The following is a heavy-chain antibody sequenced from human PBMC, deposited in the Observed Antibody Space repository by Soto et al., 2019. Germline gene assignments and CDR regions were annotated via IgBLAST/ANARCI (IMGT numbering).Heavy chain of an antibody. J-gene: IGHJ4*02. V-gene: IGHV4-59*08. CDR3: ATWDVGYSYGYFDY. Sequence: QVQLQESGPGLVKPSETLSLTCTVSGGSISSYYWSWIRQPPGKGLEWIGYIYYSGSTNYNPSLKSRVTXXVXTXXNQFSLKLSSVTAADTAVYYCATWDVGYSYGYFDYWGQGTLVTVSS. D-gene: IGHD5-18*01. CDR1: GGSISSYY. CDR2: IYYSGST.